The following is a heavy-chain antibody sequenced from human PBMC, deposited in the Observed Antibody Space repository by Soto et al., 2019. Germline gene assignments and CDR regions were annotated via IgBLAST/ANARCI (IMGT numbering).Heavy chain of an antibody. CDR1: GFTFSSYW. D-gene: IGHD2-21*02. CDR3: ARYRAYCGGDCYSTIDDAFDI. V-gene: IGHV3-7*05. J-gene: IGHJ3*02. CDR2: IKQDGSEK. Sequence: EVQLVESGGGLVQPGGSLRLSCAASGFTFSSYWMSWVRQDPGKGLEWVANIKQDGSEKYYVDSVKGRFTISRDNAKNSLYLQMNSLRAEDTAVYYCARYRAYCGGDCYSTIDDAFDIWGQGTMVTVSS.